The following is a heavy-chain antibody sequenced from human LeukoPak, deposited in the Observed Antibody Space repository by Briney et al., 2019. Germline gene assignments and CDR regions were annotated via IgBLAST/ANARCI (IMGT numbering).Heavy chain of an antibody. D-gene: IGHD6-6*01. Sequence: PGGSLRLSCAASGFTFSSYGVHWVRQAPGKGLEWVAVIWYDGSNKYYADSVKGRVTISRDNSKNTLYLQMNSLRAEDTAVYYCARGRGIAARPRYNWFDPWGQGTLVTVSS. V-gene: IGHV3-33*01. CDR1: GFTFSSYG. J-gene: IGHJ5*02. CDR2: IWYDGSNK. CDR3: ARGRGIAARPRYNWFDP.